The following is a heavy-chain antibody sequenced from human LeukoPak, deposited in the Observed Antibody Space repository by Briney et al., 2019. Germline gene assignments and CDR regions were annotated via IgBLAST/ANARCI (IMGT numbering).Heavy chain of an antibody. CDR1: GGSFSGYY. Sequence: PSETLSLTCTVYGGSFSGYYWSWIRQPPGKGLEWIGYIYHSGSTYYNPSLKSRVTISVDRSKNQFSLKLSSVTAADTAVYYCARDRWELPTNASDIWGQGTMVTVSS. CDR2: IYHSGST. CDR3: ARDRWELPTNASDI. V-gene: IGHV4-34*01. J-gene: IGHJ3*02. D-gene: IGHD1-26*01.